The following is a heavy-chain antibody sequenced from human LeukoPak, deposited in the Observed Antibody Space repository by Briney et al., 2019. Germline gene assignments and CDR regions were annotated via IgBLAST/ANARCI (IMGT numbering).Heavy chain of an antibody. D-gene: IGHD6-19*01. CDR3: ARAVARAAGDYFDY. Sequence: GGSLRLSCAASGLTFSSYDMHWVRQATGKGLEWVSAIGTAGDTYYPGSVKGRFTISRENAKNSLYLQMNSLRAGDTAVYYCARAVARAAGDYFDYWGQGTPVTVSS. J-gene: IGHJ4*02. CDR2: IGTAGDT. CDR1: GLTFSSYD. V-gene: IGHV3-13*01.